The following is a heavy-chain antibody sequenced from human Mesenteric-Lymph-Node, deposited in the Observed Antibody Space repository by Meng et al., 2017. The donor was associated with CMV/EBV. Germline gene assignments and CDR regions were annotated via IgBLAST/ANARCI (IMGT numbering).Heavy chain of an antibody. CDR2: IYYSGST. D-gene: IGHD3-10*01. CDR1: GGSISSSSYY. J-gene: IGHJ5*02. CDR3: ARPHYYGSGSSPWFDP. V-gene: IGHV4-39*01. Sequence: QLQLQESGPGLVKPSETLSLTCTVSGGSISSSSYYWGWIRQPPGKGLEWIGSIYYSGSTYYNPSLKRRVTISVDTSKNQFSLKLSSVTAADTAVYYCARPHYYGSGSSPWFDPWGQGTLVTVSS.